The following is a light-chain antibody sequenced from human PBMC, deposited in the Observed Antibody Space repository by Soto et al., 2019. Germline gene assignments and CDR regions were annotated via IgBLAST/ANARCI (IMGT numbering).Light chain of an antibody. V-gene: IGKV2-30*01. Sequence: DVAMTQSPLSLPVTLGQPASISCSSSLTLVYSDRNTYSNWFQQRPAQSPRRLIYKVSNRDSGVPDRFSGGGSATDFTLKISSVEAEDVGVYYCMQDTHWPPITFGQGTRLEIK. CDR3: MQDTHWPPIT. J-gene: IGKJ5*01. CDR2: KVS. CDR1: LTLVYSDRNTY.